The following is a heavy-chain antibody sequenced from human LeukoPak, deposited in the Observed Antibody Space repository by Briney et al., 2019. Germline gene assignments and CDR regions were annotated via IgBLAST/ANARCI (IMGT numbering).Heavy chain of an antibody. J-gene: IGHJ4*02. CDR2: IWYDGSNK. D-gene: IGHD3-22*01. CDR3: ARAAYDSSGYLTL. V-gene: IGHV3-33*01. CDR1: GFSFSSYG. Sequence: GRSLRLSCEASGFSFSSYGMHWVHQAPGKGLEWVAVIWYDGSNKYYADSVKGRFTISRDNSKNTLYLRMSSLRVEDTAVYYCARAAYDSSGYLTLWGQGTLVTVSS.